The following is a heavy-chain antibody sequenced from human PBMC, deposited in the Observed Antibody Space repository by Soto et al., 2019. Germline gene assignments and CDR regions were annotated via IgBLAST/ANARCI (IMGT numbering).Heavy chain of an antibody. D-gene: IGHD3-9*01. V-gene: IGHV2-5*02. CDR2: IYWDDDK. CDR3: AHRRVSYDILTGYQRTNYFDY. Sequence: QITLKESGPPLVKPTQTLTLTCTFSGFSLSTSGVGVGWIRQPPGKALEWLALIYWDDDKRYSPSLKSRLTITKDTSKNQVVLTMTNMDPVDTATYYCAHRRVSYDILTGYQRTNYFDYWGQGTLVTVSS. CDR1: GFSLSTSGVG. J-gene: IGHJ4*02.